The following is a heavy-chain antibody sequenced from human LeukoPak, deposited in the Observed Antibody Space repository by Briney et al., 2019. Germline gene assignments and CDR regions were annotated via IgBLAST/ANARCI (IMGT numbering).Heavy chain of an antibody. Sequence: SETLSLTCTVSGGSISSYYWSWSRQPPGKGLEWIGYIYYSGSTNYSPSLKSRVTISVDTSKNQFSLKLSSVTAADTAVYYCARRGSVRGVIDWFDPWGQGTLVTVSS. D-gene: IGHD3-10*02. J-gene: IGHJ5*02. V-gene: IGHV4-59*01. CDR2: IYYSGST. CDR1: GGSISSYY. CDR3: ARRGSVRGVIDWFDP.